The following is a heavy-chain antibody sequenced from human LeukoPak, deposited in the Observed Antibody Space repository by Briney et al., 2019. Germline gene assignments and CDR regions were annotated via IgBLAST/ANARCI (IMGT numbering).Heavy chain of an antibody. CDR1: GFTFSSYG. CDR2: IWYDGSNK. V-gene: IGHV3-33*06. CDR3: AKDSGHSGYYYYMDV. J-gene: IGHJ6*03. D-gene: IGHD3-10*01. Sequence: PGGSLRLSXAASGFTFSSYGMHWVRQAPGKGLEWVAVIWYDGSNKYYADSVKGRFTISRDNSKNTLYLQMNSLRAEDTAVYYCAKDSGHSGYYYYMDVWGKGTTVTVSS.